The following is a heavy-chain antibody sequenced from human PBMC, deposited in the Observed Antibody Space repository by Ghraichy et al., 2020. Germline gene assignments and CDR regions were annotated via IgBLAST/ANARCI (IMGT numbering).Heavy chain of an antibody. J-gene: IGHJ4*02. CDR2: IYTTGST. Sequence: SETLPLTCTVSGGSISSYFWSWIRQPAGKGLEWIGRIYTTGSTNYNPSLRSRVTMSVDMSKNQFSLKLSSVTAADTAVYYCAREASENYGRNFDFWGQGTLVTVSS. D-gene: IGHD1-7*01. V-gene: IGHV4-4*07. CDR3: AREASENYGRNFDF. CDR1: GGSISSYF.